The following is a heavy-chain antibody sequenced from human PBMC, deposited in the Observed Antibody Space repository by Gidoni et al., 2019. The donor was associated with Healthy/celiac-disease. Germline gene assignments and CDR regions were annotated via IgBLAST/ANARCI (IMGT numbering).Heavy chain of an antibody. CDR2: IIPILGIA. V-gene: IGHV1-69*04. Sequence: QVQLVQSGAEVKKPGSSVKVSCKASGGTFSSYAISWVRQDPGQGLEWMGRIIPILGIANYALKFQGRVTITADKSTSTAYMELSSLRSEDTAVYYCAREKYGETTYPDYWGQGTLVTVSS. CDR1: GGTFSSYA. D-gene: IGHD3-10*01. CDR3: AREKYGETTYPDY. J-gene: IGHJ4*02.